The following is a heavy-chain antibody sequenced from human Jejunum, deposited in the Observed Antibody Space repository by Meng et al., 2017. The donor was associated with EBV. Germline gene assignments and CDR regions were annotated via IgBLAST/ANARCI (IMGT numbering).Heavy chain of an antibody. CDR1: GGSVNSGNVY. CDR2: IYYSGST. V-gene: IGHV4-61*01. J-gene: IGHJ4*02. D-gene: IGHD5-12*01. Sequence: QLPLQESGPGLVKPSETLSLTCTVSGGSVNSGNVYWSWIRQPPGKGLEWIGYIYYSGSTNYIPSLKSRVTISLDTSKNQFSLKLSSVTAADTAVYYCAGLRYSGYDRAFDYWGQGALVTVSS. CDR3: AGLRYSGYDRAFDY.